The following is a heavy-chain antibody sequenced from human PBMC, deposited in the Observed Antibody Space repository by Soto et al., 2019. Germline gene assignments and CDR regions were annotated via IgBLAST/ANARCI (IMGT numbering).Heavy chain of an antibody. V-gene: IGHV5-51*01. Sequence: GESLKISCKGSGYSFTSYWIGWVRQMPGKGLEWMVIIYPGDSDTRYSPSFQGQVTISADKSISTAYLQWSSLKASDTAMYYCARLGNTAMARMDVWGQGTTVTVSS. CDR3: ARLGNTAMARMDV. CDR2: IYPGDSDT. D-gene: IGHD5-18*01. J-gene: IGHJ6*02. CDR1: GYSFTSYW.